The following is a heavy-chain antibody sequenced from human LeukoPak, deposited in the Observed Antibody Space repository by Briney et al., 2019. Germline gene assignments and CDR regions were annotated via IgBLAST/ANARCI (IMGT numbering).Heavy chain of an antibody. J-gene: IGHJ6*04. D-gene: IGHD3-10*02. V-gene: IGHV3-48*04. CDR3: AELGITMIGGV. CDR1: GFTFSSYS. CDR2: ISSSGSTI. Sequence: GGSLRLSCAASGFTFSSYSMNWVRQAPGKGLEWVSYISSSGSTIYYADSVKGRFTISRDNAKNSLYLQKNGLRAEDTAVYYCAELGITMIGGVWGKGTTVTISS.